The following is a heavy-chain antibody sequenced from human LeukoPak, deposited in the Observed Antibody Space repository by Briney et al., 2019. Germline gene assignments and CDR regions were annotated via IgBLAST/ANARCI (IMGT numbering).Heavy chain of an antibody. J-gene: IGHJ6*03. D-gene: IGHD3-10*01. Sequence: SQTLSLTCTVSGGSISSGDFYWNWVRQHPGKGLEWIGYIHYRGSTYYNPSLQSRVSTSVDTSKNQFSLKLTSVTAADTAVYYCARNKVRVAIPYYYYTDVWGKGTTVTVSS. CDR1: GGSISSGDFY. V-gene: IGHV4-31*03. CDR2: IHYRGST. CDR3: ARNKVRVAIPYYYYTDV.